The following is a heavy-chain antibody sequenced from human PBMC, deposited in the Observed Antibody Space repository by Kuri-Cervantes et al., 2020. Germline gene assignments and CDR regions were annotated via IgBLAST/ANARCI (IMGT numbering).Heavy chain of an antibody. CDR3: AKVMDTFGGVIAHFDD. D-gene: IGHD3-16*02. Sequence: GGSLRLSCGGSGFRFTSYAMHWVRQAPGKGLEWVALISYNGTETYYADSVKGRFTISRDNSKSTLHLQMDRLSGEDTAVYYCAKVMDTFGGVIAHFDDWGQGTLVTVSS. CDR2: ISYNGTET. J-gene: IGHJ4*02. CDR1: GFRFTSYA. V-gene: IGHV3-30*04.